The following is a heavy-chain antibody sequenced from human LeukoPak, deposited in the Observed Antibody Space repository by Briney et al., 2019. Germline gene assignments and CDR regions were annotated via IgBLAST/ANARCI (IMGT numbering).Heavy chain of an antibody. J-gene: IGHJ4*02. D-gene: IGHD3-10*01. Sequence: GGSLRLSCAASGYTFSSYSMKWVRQAPGKGLEWVSSIISSSSYIYYADSVKGRFTISRDNAKNSLYLQMNSLRAEDTAVYYCARIRGSGSYADYWGQGTLVTVSS. CDR3: ARIRGSGSYADY. V-gene: IGHV3-21*01. CDR1: GYTFSSYS. CDR2: IISSSSYI.